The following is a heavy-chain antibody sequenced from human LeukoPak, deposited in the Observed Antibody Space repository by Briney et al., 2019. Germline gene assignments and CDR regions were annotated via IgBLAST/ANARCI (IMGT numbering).Heavy chain of an antibody. CDR3: ARDPDGYNWNPGYFDY. Sequence: ASVKVSCKVSGYTLTELSMHWVRQAPGKGLEWMGGFDPEDGETIYAQKFQGRVTMTEDTSTDTAYMELSSLRSEDTAVYYCARDPDGYNWNPGYFDYWGQGTLVTASS. CDR2: FDPEDGET. CDR1: GYTLTELS. J-gene: IGHJ4*02. V-gene: IGHV1-24*01. D-gene: IGHD1-20*01.